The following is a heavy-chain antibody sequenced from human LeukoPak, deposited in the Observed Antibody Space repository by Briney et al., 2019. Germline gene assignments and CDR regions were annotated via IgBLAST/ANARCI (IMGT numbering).Heavy chain of an antibody. Sequence: GASVKVSCKASGYTFTGYYMHWVRQAPGQGFEWMGWINPNSGDTNYAQKFQGRVTMTRDTSISTAHMELSRLRSEDTAVYYCARVGSYYGSAYFDLWGRGTLVTVSS. CDR3: ARVGSYYGSAYFDL. CDR2: INPNSGDT. V-gene: IGHV1-2*02. J-gene: IGHJ2*01. D-gene: IGHD3-10*01. CDR1: GYTFTGYY.